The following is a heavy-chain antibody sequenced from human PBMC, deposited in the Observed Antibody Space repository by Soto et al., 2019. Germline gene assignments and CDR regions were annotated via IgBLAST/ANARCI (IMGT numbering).Heavy chain of an antibody. CDR2: ISSSSSTI. V-gene: IGHV3-48*02. D-gene: IGHD2-2*01. Sequence: GGSLRLSCAASGFTFSSYSMNWVRQAPGKGLEWVSYISSSSSTIYYADSVKGRFTISRDNAKNSLYLQMNSLRDEDTAVYYCAGLGVVPAATLYYYYGMDVWGQGTTVTVSS. J-gene: IGHJ6*02. CDR3: AGLGVVPAATLYYYYGMDV. CDR1: GFTFSSYS.